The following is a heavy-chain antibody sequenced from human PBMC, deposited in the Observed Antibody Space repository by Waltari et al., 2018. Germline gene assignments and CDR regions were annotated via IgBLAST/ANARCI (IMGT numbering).Heavy chain of an antibody. CDR3: ARALTTPNDF. Sequence: EVQLVASGGGLVKPGGSLRLSCAAPGFAITTFGLSWVRQAPGKGLEWVSSSTDGGAYLYYADSVRGRFTVSIDNAKNSLHLQMNNLRAEDTAIYYCARALTTPNDFWGQGTLVTVSS. D-gene: IGHD4-17*01. CDR1: GFAITTFG. J-gene: IGHJ4*02. CDR2: STDGGAYL. V-gene: IGHV3-21*02.